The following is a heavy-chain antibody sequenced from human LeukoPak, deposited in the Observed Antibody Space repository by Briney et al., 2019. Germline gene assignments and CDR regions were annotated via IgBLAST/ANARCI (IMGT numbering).Heavy chain of an antibody. J-gene: IGHJ3*02. CDR3: ARSLRRDCDSTSCWAALDI. CDR1: GFTFSSYW. CDR2: INSDWSIT. V-gene: IGHV3-74*01. Sequence: GGSLRLSCTASGFTFSSYWMHWVRQAPGKGLVWVSRINSDWSITDYADSVKGRFTISRDNAKNSLYLQMNSLRAEDTAVYYCARSLRRDCDSTSCWAALDIWGQGTMVTVSS. D-gene: IGHD2-2*01.